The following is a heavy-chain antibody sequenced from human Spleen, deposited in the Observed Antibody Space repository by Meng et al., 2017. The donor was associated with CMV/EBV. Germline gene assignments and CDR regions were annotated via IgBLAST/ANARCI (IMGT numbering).Heavy chain of an antibody. CDR2: IYNSGTT. CDR3: ARALGAIDF. Sequence: LTCAVSGASISSGDSYWSWIRQRPGKGLEWIGYIYNSGTTYYNPSLKSRLTISPDTSKNQFPLKLSSVTAADTAVYYCARALGAIDFWGQGTLVTVSS. J-gene: IGHJ4*02. CDR1: GASISSGDSY. D-gene: IGHD3-10*01. V-gene: IGHV4-31*11.